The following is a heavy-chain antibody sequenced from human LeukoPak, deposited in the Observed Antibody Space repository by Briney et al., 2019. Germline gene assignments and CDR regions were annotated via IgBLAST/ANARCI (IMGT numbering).Heavy chain of an antibody. CDR1: GGSISSYY. CDR2: IYYSGST. Sequence: KPSETLSLTCTVSGGSISSYYWSWIRQPPGKGLEWIGYIYYSGSTNYNPSLKSRVTISVDTSKNQISLKLSSVTAADTAVYYCARGMVTHEYDWGQGTLVTVSS. D-gene: IGHD2-21*02. CDR3: ARGMVTHEYD. V-gene: IGHV4-59*01. J-gene: IGHJ4*02.